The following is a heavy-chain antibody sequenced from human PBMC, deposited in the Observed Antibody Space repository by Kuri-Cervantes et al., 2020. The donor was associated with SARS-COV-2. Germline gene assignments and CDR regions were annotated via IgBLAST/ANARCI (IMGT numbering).Heavy chain of an antibody. J-gene: IGHJ4*02. V-gene: IGHV3-21*01. Sequence: ETLSLTCAASGFTFSSYSMNWVRQAPGKGLEWVSSISSSSSYIYYADSVKGRFTISRDNAKNSLYLQMNSLRAEDTAVYYCAKEVVPAATPGAGHFDYWGQGTLVTVSS. CDR1: GFTFSSYS. D-gene: IGHD2-2*01. CDR3: AKEVVPAATPGAGHFDY. CDR2: ISSSSSYI.